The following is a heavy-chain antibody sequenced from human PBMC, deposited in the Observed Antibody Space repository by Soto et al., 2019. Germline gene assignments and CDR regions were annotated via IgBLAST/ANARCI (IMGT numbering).Heavy chain of an antibody. J-gene: IGHJ5*02. CDR3: AKGANDGYNPCFDP. Sequence: GGSLRLSCSASGFTFSNYAMSWVRQAPGKGLEWVSTISNSGDNTYYANSVKGRFTISRDNFKNTLYLQMNSLGADDTALYYCAKGANDGYNPCFDPWGQGTLVTVSS. CDR1: GFTFSNYA. D-gene: IGHD5-12*01. V-gene: IGHV3-23*01. CDR2: ISNSGDNT.